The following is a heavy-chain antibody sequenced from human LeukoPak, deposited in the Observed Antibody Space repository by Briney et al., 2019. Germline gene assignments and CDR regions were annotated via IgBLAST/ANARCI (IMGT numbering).Heavy chain of an antibody. CDR3: ARGGGYCSSTSCYRYFDY. Sequence: GASVKVSCKASGYTFTGYYMHWVRQAPGQGLEWMGWINPNSGGTNYAQKFQGRVTITRDTSISTAYMELSRLRSDDTAVYYCARGGGYCSSTSCYRYFDYWGQGTLVTVSS. J-gene: IGHJ4*02. CDR1: GYTFTGYY. V-gene: IGHV1-2*02. D-gene: IGHD2-2*01. CDR2: INPNSGGT.